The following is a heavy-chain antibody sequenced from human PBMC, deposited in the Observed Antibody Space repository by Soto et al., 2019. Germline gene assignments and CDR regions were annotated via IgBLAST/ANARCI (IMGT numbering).Heavy chain of an antibody. CDR2: IIPIFGTA. J-gene: IGHJ3*02. CDR1: GGTFSSYA. D-gene: IGHD3-10*01. Sequence: SVKVSCKASGGTFSSYAISWVRQAPGQGLEWMGGIIPIFGTANYAQKFQGRVTITADESTSTAYMELSSLRSEDTAMYYCARDRPVYYYGSGSLPRDAFDIWGQGTMVTVSS. V-gene: IGHV1-69*13. CDR3: ARDRPVYYYGSGSLPRDAFDI.